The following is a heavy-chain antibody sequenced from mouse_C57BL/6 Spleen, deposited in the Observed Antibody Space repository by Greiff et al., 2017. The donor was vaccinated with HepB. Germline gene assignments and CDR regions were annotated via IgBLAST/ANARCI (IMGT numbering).Heavy chain of an antibody. CDR2: IYPGDGDT. CDR1: GYAFSSSW. J-gene: IGHJ3*01. CDR3: ASQTGAWFAY. V-gene: IGHV1-82*01. D-gene: IGHD4-1*01. Sequence: QLQQSGPELVKPGASVKISCKASGYAFSSSWMNWVKQRPGKGLEWIGRIYPGDGDTNYNGKFKGKATLTADKSSSTAYMQLSSLTSEDSAVYFCASQTGAWFAYWGQGTLVTVSA.